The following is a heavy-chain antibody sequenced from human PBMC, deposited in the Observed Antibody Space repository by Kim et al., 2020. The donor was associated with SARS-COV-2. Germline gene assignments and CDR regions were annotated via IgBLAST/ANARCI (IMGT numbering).Heavy chain of an antibody. D-gene: IGHD3-16*01. Sequence: SETLSLTCAVSGGSISSGGYSWSWIRQPPGKGLEWIGYIYHSGSTYYNPSIKSRVTISVDRSKNQFSLKLSSVTAADTAVYYCARQRSWGGVDPWGQGTLVTVSS. CDR3: ARQRSWGGVDP. CDR2: IYHSGST. V-gene: IGHV4-30-2*01. J-gene: IGHJ5*02. CDR1: GGSISSGGYS.